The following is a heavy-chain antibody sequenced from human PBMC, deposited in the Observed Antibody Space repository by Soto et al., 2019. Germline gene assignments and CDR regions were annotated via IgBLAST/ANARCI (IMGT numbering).Heavy chain of an antibody. J-gene: IGHJ6*02. D-gene: IGHD6-6*01. CDR2: FDPEDGET. Sequence: GASVKVSCKVSGYTLTELSMHWVRQAPGKGLEWMGGFDPEDGETIYAQKFQGRVTMTEDTSTDTAYMELSSLRSEDTAVYYCATDRSIAARRPYYYGMDVWGQGTTVTVS. CDR1: GYTLTELS. CDR3: ATDRSIAARRPYYYGMDV. V-gene: IGHV1-24*01.